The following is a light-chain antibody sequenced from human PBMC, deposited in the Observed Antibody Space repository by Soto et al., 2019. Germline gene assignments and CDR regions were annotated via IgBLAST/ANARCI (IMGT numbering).Light chain of an antibody. CDR1: QSISSY. V-gene: IGKV1-39*01. CDR3: QQSYSTPYT. Sequence: DIQMTQSPSSLSASVGDRVTITCRASQSISSYLNWYQQKPGKAPQLLIYAASSLQSGVLSRFSGSGSGTDFTLTISRLQPEDFATYYCQQSYSTPYTFGQGTKLEIK. J-gene: IGKJ2*01. CDR2: AAS.